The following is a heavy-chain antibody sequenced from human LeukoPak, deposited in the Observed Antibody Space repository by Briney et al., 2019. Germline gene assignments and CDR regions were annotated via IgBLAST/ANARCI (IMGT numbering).Heavy chain of an antibody. CDR3: ARISSSWYNYYYYGMDV. Sequence: PSQTLSLTCTVAGPSVSSGGYYWGWIRQQPGKGLEWIGYIYYSGSTYYNPSLKSRVTISVDTSKNQFSLKLSSVTAADTAVYYCARISSSWYNYYYYGMDVWGKGTTVTVSS. J-gene: IGHJ6*04. D-gene: IGHD6-13*01. V-gene: IGHV4-31*03. CDR2: IYYSGST. CDR1: GPSVSSGGYY.